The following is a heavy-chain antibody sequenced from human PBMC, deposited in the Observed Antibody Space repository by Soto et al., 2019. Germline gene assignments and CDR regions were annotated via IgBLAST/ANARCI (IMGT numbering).Heavy chain of an antibody. CDR3: ARGKGEFTAGKFYYYYDMDV. D-gene: IGHD6-13*01. Sequence: QVQLVQSGAEVKKPGASVKVSCKASGYTFTSYDINWVRQATGQGLEWMGWMNPNSGNTGYAQKFRGRVTMTRNTSISTAYMELSSLRSEDTAVYYCARGKGEFTAGKFYYYYDMDVWGQGTTVTVSS. V-gene: IGHV1-8*02. CDR2: MNPNSGNT. J-gene: IGHJ6*02. CDR1: GYTFTSYD.